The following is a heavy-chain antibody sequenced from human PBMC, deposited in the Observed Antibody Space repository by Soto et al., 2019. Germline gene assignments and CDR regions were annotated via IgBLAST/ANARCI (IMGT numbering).Heavy chain of an antibody. CDR1: GFTFSNYA. V-gene: IGHV3-23*01. CDR2: ISGSGRNT. D-gene: IGHD3-10*01. J-gene: IGHJ6*02. CDR3: AKDLNASGSFPSYYRYGMDV. Sequence: EVQMLESGGGLVHPGGSLRLSCAASGFTFSNYAMNWVRQAPGKGLEWVSSISGSGRNTYDADSVKGRLTISGDSSKNTLYLQMTSLRVEDTGVYYCAKDLNASGSFPSYYRYGMDVSGQGTTVTVSS.